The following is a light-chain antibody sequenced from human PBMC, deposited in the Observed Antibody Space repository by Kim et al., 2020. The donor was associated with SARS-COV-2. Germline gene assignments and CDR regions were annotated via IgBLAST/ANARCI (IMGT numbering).Light chain of an antibody. J-gene: IGLJ3*02. V-gene: IGLV3-19*01. CDR2: GKN. Sequence: SSELTQDPAVSVALGQTVRITCQGESLRSYYASWYQQKPGRAPVLVICGKNIRPSGIPHRFSGSSSGSTASLTITGAQAEDEADYFCNSRDSSANQIRVFGGGTQLTVL. CDR1: SLRSYY. CDR3: NSRDSSANQIRV.